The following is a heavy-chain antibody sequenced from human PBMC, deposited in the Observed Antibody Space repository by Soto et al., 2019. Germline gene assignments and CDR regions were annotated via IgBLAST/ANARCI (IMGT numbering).Heavy chain of an antibody. D-gene: IGHD3-22*01. Sequence: GGSLRLSCAASGFTFSSYGMHWVRQAPGKGLEWVAVIWYDGSNKYYADSVKGRFTISRDNSKNTLYLQMNSLRAEDTAVYYCARVGPHYYDSSGYYSGMDVWGQGTTVTVSS. V-gene: IGHV3-33*01. CDR3: ARVGPHYYDSSGYYSGMDV. J-gene: IGHJ6*02. CDR1: GFTFSSYG. CDR2: IWYDGSNK.